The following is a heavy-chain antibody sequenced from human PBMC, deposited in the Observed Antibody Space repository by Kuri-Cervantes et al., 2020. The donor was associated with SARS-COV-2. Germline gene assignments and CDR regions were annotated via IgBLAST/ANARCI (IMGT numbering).Heavy chain of an antibody. D-gene: IGHD2-2*01. J-gene: IGHJ6*03. CDR3: AKDIAAQPYYYMDV. V-gene: IGHV3-9*01. CDR1: GFTFDDYA. Sequence: SLKISCAASGFTFDDYAMHWVRQAPGKGLEWVSGISWNSGSIGYADSVKGRFTISRDNAKNSLYLQMNSLRAEDTALYYCAKDIAAQPYYYMDVWGKGTTVTVSS. CDR2: ISWNSGSI.